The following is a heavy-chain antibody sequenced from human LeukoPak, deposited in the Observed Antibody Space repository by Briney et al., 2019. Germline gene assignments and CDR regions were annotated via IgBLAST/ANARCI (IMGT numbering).Heavy chain of an antibody. D-gene: IGHD3-22*01. CDR1: GYTFSRHG. Sequence: GASVKVSCKTSGYTFSRHGITWVRQAPGQGLEWMGWVSGYNGNTNYAQNVQGRVTMTTDTSTNTAYMELRSLRSDDTAVYYCARDIHPGLDSGASCYFDYWGQGTPVTVSS. CDR3: ARDIHPGLDSGASCYFDY. J-gene: IGHJ4*02. V-gene: IGHV1-18*01. CDR2: VSGYNGNT.